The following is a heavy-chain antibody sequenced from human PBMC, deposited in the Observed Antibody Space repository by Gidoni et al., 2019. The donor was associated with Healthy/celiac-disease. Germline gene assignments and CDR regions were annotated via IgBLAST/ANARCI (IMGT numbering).Heavy chain of an antibody. CDR2: IWYDGSNK. CDR1: GFTFSIYG. CDR3: ARDDGGKCCSHLKY. D-gene: IGHD1-26*01. J-gene: IGHJ4*02. Sequence: QVQLVASGGGVVQPGRSLRLSCAASGFTFSIYGMHWVRQAPGKGLEWVAVIWYDGSNKDYADSVKGRFTISRDNSKNTLYLQMNSLRAEDTAVYYCARDDGGKCCSHLKYWGQGTLVTVSS. V-gene: IGHV3-33*01.